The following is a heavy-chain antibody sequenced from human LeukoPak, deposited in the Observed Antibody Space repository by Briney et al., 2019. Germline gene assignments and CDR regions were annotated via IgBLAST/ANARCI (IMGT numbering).Heavy chain of an antibody. J-gene: IGHJ5*02. V-gene: IGHV1-2*04. Sequence: AAVPVSCLASVYTFTDYYMHWVGQAPAQGLEWMGWINPNSGGTNYAQKFQGWVTMTRDTSISTAYTELSRLGSDDTALYYCAIFNNTGPWGQGTLVTVSS. CDR3: AIFNNTGP. CDR2: INPNSGGT. D-gene: IGHD2/OR15-2a*01. CDR1: VYTFTDYY.